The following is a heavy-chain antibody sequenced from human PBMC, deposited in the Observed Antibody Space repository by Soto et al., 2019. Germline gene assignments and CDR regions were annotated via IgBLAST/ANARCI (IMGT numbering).Heavy chain of an antibody. Sequence: SETLSLTCTVSGGFVTNSSYYWGWIRQSPGKGLEWIGSVYYRGSSYDNPSLQSRVTISVDTSRNQFSLNLISVTAADTAVYFCARQPRGPGYGERGLYFDYWGQGTLVTVSS. V-gene: IGHV4-39*01. CDR1: GGFVTNSSYY. D-gene: IGHD3-16*01. J-gene: IGHJ4*02. CDR2: VYYRGSS. CDR3: ARQPRGPGYGERGLYFDY.